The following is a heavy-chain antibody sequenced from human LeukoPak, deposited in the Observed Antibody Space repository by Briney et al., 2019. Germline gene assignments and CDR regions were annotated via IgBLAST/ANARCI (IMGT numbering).Heavy chain of an antibody. CDR2: ISDNEGRT. CDR3: ARHDSFIPY. V-gene: IGHV3-23*01. D-gene: IGHD5-18*01. J-gene: IGHJ4*02. CDR1: GFTFDYYA. Sequence: GGSLRLSCAASGFTFDYYAMSWVRQAPGKGLEWVSGISDNEGRTYYTDSVKGRFTISRDNAKNTVYLQMHNLRADDTAVYFCARHDSFIPYWGQGTLVTVSS.